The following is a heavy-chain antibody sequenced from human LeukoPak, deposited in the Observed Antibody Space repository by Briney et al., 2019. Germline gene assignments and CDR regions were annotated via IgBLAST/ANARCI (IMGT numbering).Heavy chain of an antibody. CDR3: ARDRGGLDAFDI. J-gene: IGHJ3*02. CDR1: GYSISNTHY. D-gene: IGHD3-10*01. Sequence: ETLSLTCTVSGYSISNTHYWGWIRQPPGKGLEWIGNIHHSGNIYYNVSLKSRVTISVHTSNNQFSLNLNSVTAADTAVYYCARDRGGLDAFDIWGQGTMVTVSS. V-gene: IGHV4-38-2*02. CDR2: IHHSGNI.